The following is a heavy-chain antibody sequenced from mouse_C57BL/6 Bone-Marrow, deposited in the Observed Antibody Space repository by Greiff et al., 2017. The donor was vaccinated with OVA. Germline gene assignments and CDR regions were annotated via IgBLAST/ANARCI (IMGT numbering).Heavy chain of an antibody. CDR2: INPSTGGT. CDR1: GYSFTGYY. V-gene: IGHV1-42*01. Sequence: VQLQQSGPELVKPGASVKISCKASGYSFTGYYMNWVKQSPEKSLEWIGEINPSTGGTTYNQKFKAKATLTVDKSSSTAYMQLKSLTSEDSAVYYCASITKGPNLDYWGQGTTLTVSS. CDR3: ASITKGPNLDY. D-gene: IGHD1-3*01. J-gene: IGHJ2*01.